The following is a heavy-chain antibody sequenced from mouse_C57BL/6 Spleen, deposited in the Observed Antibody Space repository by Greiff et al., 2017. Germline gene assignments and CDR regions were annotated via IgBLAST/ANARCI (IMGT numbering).Heavy chain of an antibody. J-gene: IGHJ2*01. CDR2: IDPSDSYT. Sequence: VQLQQSGAELVRPGTSVKLSCKASGYTFTSYWMHWVKQRPGQGLEWIGVIDPSDSYTNYNQKFKGKATLTVDTSSSTAYMQLSSLTSEDSAVYYCARDYSNYGYFDYWGQGTTLTVSS. D-gene: IGHD2-5*01. CDR1: GYTFTSYW. V-gene: IGHV1-59*01. CDR3: ARDYSNYGYFDY.